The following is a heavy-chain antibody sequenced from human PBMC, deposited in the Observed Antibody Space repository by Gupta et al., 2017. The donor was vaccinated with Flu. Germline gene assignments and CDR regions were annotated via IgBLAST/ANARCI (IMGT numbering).Heavy chain of an antibody. CDR3: ARTFSSGWYGYAFDV. D-gene: IGHD6-19*01. V-gene: IGHV4-38-2*01. CDR2: IYYGGST. Sequence: RSFHFWGWIRQPPEKGLEWIGSIYYGGSTHINPSLKSRVTISVDTSKNHFSLELSSVTAADTALYYCARTFSSGWYGYAFDVWGQGKMVIVSS. CDR1: RSFHF. J-gene: IGHJ3*01.